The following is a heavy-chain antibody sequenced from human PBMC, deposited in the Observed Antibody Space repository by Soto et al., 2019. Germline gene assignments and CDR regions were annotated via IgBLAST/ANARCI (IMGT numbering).Heavy chain of an antibody. CDR1: GGSISSSSYY. CDR3: ARRACSGGSCLLRRTSKIDY. J-gene: IGHJ4*02. V-gene: IGHV4-39*01. Sequence: SETLSLTCTVSGGSISSSSYYWGWIRQPPGKGREWIGSIYYSGRTYYNPSLKSLVTISVDTSKNQFSRKLSSVTAADTVVYYCARRACSGGSCLLRRTSKIDYWGQGTLVTVSS. CDR2: IYYSGRT. D-gene: IGHD2-15*01.